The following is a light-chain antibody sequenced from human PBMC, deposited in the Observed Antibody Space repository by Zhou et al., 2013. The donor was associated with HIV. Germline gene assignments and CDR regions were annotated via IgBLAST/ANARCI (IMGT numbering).Light chain of an antibody. J-gene: IGKJ1*01. CDR2: GAS. CDR1: ETISTN. Sequence: ETVMTQSPGTLSVSPGEGATLSCRASETISTNLAWYQQKPGQPPRLLIYGASTRATGVPARFSGSGSGTEFTLTISSLQPDDFATYYCQHYNSYPWTFGQGTKVEIK. V-gene: IGKV3-15*01. CDR3: QHYNSYPWT.